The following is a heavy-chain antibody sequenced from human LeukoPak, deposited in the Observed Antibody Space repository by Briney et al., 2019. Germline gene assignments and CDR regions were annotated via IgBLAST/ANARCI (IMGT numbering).Heavy chain of an antibody. J-gene: IGHJ4*02. Sequence: YPGGSLRLSCAASGFTFSSYAMSWVRQAPGKGLEWVSAISGSGGSTYYADSVKGRFTISRDNSKNTLYLQMNSLRAEDTAVYYCARQSGYPYYFDYWGQGTLVTVSS. V-gene: IGHV3-23*01. D-gene: IGHD3-22*01. CDR1: GFTFSSYA. CDR3: ARQSGYPYYFDY. CDR2: ISGSGGST.